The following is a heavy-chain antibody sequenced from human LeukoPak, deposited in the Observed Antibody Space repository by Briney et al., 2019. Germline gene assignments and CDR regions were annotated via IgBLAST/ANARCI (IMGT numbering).Heavy chain of an antibody. CDR3: ARGASGWYVSVFDY. CDR2: TYYRSKWYY. J-gene: IGHJ4*02. CDR1: GDSIFSNDAS. Sequence: SQTLSHTCAISGDSIFSNDASWNWIRQSPSRGLEWLGRTYYRSKWYYDSAGSVKGRMPISADTSKNQFSLQLNSVTPEDTAVYYCARGASGWYVSVFDYWGQGTLVTVSS. D-gene: IGHD6-13*01. V-gene: IGHV6-1*01.